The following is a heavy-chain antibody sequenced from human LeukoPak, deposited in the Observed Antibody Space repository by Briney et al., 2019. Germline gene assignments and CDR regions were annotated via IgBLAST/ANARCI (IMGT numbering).Heavy chain of an antibody. CDR2: INPNSGGT. CDR1: GYTFTSYG. CDR3: AREVYYYYYMDV. Sequence: ASVKVSCKASGYTFTSYGISWVRQAPGQGLEWMGWINPNSGGTNYAQKFQGRVTMTRDTSISTAYMELSRLRSDDTAVYYCAREVYYYYYMDVWGKGTTVTVSS. J-gene: IGHJ6*03. V-gene: IGHV1-2*02.